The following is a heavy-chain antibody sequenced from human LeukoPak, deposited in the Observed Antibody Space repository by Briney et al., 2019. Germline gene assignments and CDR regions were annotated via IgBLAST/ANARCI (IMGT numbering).Heavy chain of an antibody. CDR1: GFTVSSNY. V-gene: IGHV3-23*01. CDR3: AKTRPLDSSSWSHGDY. CDR2: ISGSGDST. D-gene: IGHD6-13*01. J-gene: IGHJ4*02. Sequence: HPGGSLRLPCAASGFTVSSNYMSWVRQAPGKGLEWVSAISGSGDSTYYGDSVKGRFTISRDNSKNTLYLQMNSLRAEDTAVYYCAKTRPLDSSSWSHGDYWGQGTLVTVSS.